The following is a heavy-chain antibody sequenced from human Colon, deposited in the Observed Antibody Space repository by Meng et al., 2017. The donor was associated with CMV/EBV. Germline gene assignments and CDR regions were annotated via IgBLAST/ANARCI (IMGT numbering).Heavy chain of an antibody. CDR2: ISPYNGDT. Sequence: QGQLVQSGAEVKKPGASGKVSCKTSGYTFTNFGISWVRQAPGQGLEWMAYISPYNGDTNYAQRFQGRVALTTDTSTSTVYMELGSLTSDDTAMYYCAREPARGGYWGQGTLVTVSS. V-gene: IGHV1-18*01. CDR3: AREPARGGY. CDR1: GYTFTNFG. J-gene: IGHJ4*02.